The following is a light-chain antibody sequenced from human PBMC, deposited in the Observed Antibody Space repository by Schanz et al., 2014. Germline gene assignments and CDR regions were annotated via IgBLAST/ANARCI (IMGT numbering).Light chain of an antibody. Sequence: QAVVTQEPSLTVSPGGTVTLTCGSTTGYVTSGHYPYWFQQKPGQAPRTLIYDTANRHSWTPARFSGSLLGRKALLTLSGAQPEDEADYYCLLQYSGGSRVFGGGTKLTVL. V-gene: IGLV7-46*01. CDR3: LLQYSGGSRV. CDR2: DTA. CDR1: TGYVTSGHY. J-gene: IGLJ2*01.